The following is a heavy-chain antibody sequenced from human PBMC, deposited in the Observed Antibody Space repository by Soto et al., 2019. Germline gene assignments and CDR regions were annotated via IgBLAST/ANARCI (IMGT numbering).Heavy chain of an antibody. CDR1: GFTFTSYY. CDR2: INPSGGST. D-gene: IGHD6-6*01. V-gene: IGHV1-46*03. Sequence: ASVKVSFKASGFTFTSYYIHWVRQAPGQGLEWMGIINPSGGSTSYAQKFQGRVTMTRDTSTSTVYMELSSLRSEDTAVYYCARGSSSYIDYWGQGTLVTVSS. CDR3: ARGSSSYIDY. J-gene: IGHJ4*02.